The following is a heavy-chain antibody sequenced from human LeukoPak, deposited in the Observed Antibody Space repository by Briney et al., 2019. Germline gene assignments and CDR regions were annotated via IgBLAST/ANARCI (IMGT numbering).Heavy chain of an antibody. Sequence: GASVKVSCKASGGTFSSYAISWVRQAPGQGLEWMGGIIPIFGTANYAQKFQGRVTITADESTSTAYMELSSLRSEDTAVYYCARVQLYPPGYSGYDSRGVDYWGQGTLVTVSS. J-gene: IGHJ4*02. D-gene: IGHD5-12*01. CDR2: IIPIFGTA. CDR3: ARVQLYPPGYSGYDSRGVDY. V-gene: IGHV1-69*13. CDR1: GGTFSSYA.